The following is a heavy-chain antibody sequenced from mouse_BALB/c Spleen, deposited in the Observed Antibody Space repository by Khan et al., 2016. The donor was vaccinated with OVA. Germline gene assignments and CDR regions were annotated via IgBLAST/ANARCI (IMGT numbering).Heavy chain of an antibody. CDR1: GYSITSGYG. Sequence: EVQLQQSGPGLVKPSQSLSLTCTVTGYSITSGYGWNWIRQFPGNKLEWMGYISYSGSTKYNPSLKSRISITRDTSKNQFFLQLNSVTTEDTATYYCARTARIKYWGQGTTLTVSS. CDR2: ISYSGST. J-gene: IGHJ2*01. CDR3: ARTARIKY. V-gene: IGHV3-2*02. D-gene: IGHD1-2*01.